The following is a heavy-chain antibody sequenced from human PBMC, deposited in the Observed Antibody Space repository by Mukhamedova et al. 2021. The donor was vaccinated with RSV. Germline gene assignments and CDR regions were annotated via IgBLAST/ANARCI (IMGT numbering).Heavy chain of an antibody. Sequence: GLEWMGIINPSGGSTSYAQKFQGRVTMTRDTSTSTVYMELSSLRSEDTAVYYCARVKVAVAGTVFDYWGQGTLVTVSS. J-gene: IGHJ4*02. CDR2: INPSGGST. V-gene: IGHV1-46*01. D-gene: IGHD6-19*01. CDR3: ARVKVAVAGTVFDY.